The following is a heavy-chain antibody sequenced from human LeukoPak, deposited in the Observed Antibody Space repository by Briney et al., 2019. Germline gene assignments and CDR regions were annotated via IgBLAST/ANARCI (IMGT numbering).Heavy chain of an antibody. V-gene: IGHV4-4*02. CDR2: IYHSGST. J-gene: IGHJ4*02. Sequence: SETLSLTCAVSGGSISSSNWWSWVRQPPGKGLEWIGEIYHSGSTNYNPSLKSRVTISVDKSKNQFSLKLSSVTAADTAVYYCARFDQVSETAGGYWGQGTLVTVSS. D-gene: IGHD5/OR15-5a*01. CDR3: ARFDQVSETAGGY. CDR1: GGSISSSNW.